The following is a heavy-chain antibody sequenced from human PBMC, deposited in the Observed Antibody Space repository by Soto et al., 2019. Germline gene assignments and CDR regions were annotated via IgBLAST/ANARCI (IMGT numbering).Heavy chain of an antibody. V-gene: IGHV3-21*01. D-gene: IGHD4-17*01. CDR1: GFIFISYS. CDR2: ISSSSSYI. J-gene: IGHJ4*02. CDR3: AGVKTVTTSIDY. Sequence: GGSLILSCAASGFIFISYSMNWVRQAPGKGLEWVSSISSSSSYIYYADSVKGRFTISRDNAKNSLYLQMNSLRAEDTAVYYCAGVKTVTTSIDYWGQGTLVSVSS.